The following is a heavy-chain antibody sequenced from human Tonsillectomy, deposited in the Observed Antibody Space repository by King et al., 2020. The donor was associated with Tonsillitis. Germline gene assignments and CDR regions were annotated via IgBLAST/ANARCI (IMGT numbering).Heavy chain of an antibody. D-gene: IGHD6-13*01. CDR3: ARHSFPIAGAGTHLDY. V-gene: IGHV4-39*01. Sequence: LQLQESGPGLVKPSETLSLTCTVSGGSIRSSSYYWGWLRQPPGKGLEWIGSIYFSGSTYYNPSLQSRVTISVDTSKNQFSLKLHSVTAADTAVFYCARHSFPIAGAGTHLDYWGQGALVTVSS. CDR2: IYFSGST. J-gene: IGHJ4*02. CDR1: GGSIRSSSYY.